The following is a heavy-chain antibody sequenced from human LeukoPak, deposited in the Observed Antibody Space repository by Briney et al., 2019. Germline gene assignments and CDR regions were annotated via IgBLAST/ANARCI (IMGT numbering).Heavy chain of an antibody. V-gene: IGHV4-34*01. CDR3: ARGSRWFDP. CDR1: GGSFSGYY. J-gene: IGHJ5*02. Sequence: SETLSLTCAVYGGSFSGYYWSWIRQPPGKGLEWIGEINHSGSTNYNPSLKSRVTISIDTSKNEFSLKLTSVTAADTAVYYCARGSRWFDPWGQGTLVTVSS. CDR2: INHSGST.